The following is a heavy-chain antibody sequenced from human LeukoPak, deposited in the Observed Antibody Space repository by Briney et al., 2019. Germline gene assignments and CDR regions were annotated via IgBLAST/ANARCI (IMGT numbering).Heavy chain of an antibody. CDR1: GASISTYY. V-gene: IGHV4-59*01. J-gene: IGHJ2*01. Sequence: PSETLSLTCTVSGASISTYYWRWIRQPPGKGLEWIGYIDYSGSTNYNPSLKGRVTISVDTSKNQFSLKLSSVTAADTAVYYCARDADSSGYYPGYLDLWGRGTLVTVSS. CDR3: ARDADSSGYYPGYLDL. D-gene: IGHD3-22*01. CDR2: IDYSGST.